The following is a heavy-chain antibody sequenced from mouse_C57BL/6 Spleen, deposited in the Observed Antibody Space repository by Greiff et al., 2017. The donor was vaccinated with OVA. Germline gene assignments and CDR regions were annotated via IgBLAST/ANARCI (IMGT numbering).Heavy chain of an antibody. CDR3: ARTGSTMVTTGGYFDY. V-gene: IGHV1-61*01. CDR2: IYPSDSET. Sequence: QVQLQQPGAELVRPGSSVKLSCKASGYTFTSYWMAWVKQRPGQGLEWIGNIYPSDSETHYNQKFKDKATLTVDKSSSTAYMQLSSLTSEDSAVYYCARTGSTMVTTGGYFDYWGQGTTLTVSS. CDR1: GYTFTSYW. D-gene: IGHD2-2*01. J-gene: IGHJ2*01.